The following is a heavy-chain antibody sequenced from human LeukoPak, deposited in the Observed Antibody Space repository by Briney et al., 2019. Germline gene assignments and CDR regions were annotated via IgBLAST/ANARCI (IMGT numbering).Heavy chain of an antibody. D-gene: IGHD3-22*01. CDR2: ISAYNGNT. CDR3: ARSGYRDYYYYYYMDV. Sequence: GASVKVSCKASGYTFTSYGISWVRQAPGQGLEWMGWISAYNGNTNYAQKPQGRVTMTTDTSTSTAYMELRSLRSDDTAVYYCARSGYRDYYYYYYMDVWGKGITVTVSS. CDR1: GYTFTSYG. J-gene: IGHJ6*03. V-gene: IGHV1-18*01.